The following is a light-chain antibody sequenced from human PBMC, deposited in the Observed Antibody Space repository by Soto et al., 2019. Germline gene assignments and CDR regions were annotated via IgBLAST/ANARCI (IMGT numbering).Light chain of an antibody. Sequence: DIQMTQSPTSLPASVGDRVTITCRASQSISSYLNWYQQKPGKAPKLLIYDATNLQSGVPSRFSGSGSGTDFTLIISSLQPEDFATYYCQQTYSTLRTFGQGTKVEIK. CDR1: QSISSY. V-gene: IGKV1-39*01. CDR3: QQTYSTLRT. J-gene: IGKJ1*01. CDR2: DAT.